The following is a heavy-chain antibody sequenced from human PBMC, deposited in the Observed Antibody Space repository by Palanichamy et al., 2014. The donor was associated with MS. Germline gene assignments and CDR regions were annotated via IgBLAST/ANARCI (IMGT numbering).Heavy chain of an antibody. V-gene: IGHV3-66*01. CDR3: ARVRRQAVTTTFDY. D-gene: IGHD1-1*01. CDR1: GFTVTNNY. Sequence: EVQLVESGGGLVQPGGSLRLSCAASGFTVTNNYMSWVRQAPGKGLEWVSVIYSDGSTYYADSVKGRFTISRDNSKNTLLLQMTSLRAEDTAVYYCARVRRQAVTTTFDYWGQGTLVTVSS. J-gene: IGHJ4*02. CDR2: IYSDGST.